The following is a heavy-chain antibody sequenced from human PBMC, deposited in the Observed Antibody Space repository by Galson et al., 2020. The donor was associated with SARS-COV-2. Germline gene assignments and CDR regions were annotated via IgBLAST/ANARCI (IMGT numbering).Heavy chain of an antibody. CDR2: MNPNSGDT. D-gene: IGHD4-17*01. J-gene: IGHJ6*02. CDR3: ARGYGSGWYYFGMDI. Sequence: ASVKVSCKASGYTFTTYDINWVRQAAGQGLEWIGWMNPNSGDTGYAQNFQGRVTMTRDTSISTAYMEVSSLSSEDTAVYYCARGYGSGWYYFGMDIWAQGTTVTV. CDR1: GYTFTTYD. V-gene: IGHV1-8*01.